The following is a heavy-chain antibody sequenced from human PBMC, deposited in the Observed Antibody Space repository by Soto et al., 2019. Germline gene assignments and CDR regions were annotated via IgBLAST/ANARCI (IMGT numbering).Heavy chain of an antibody. CDR3: ARDHQRSYGMDV. CDR2: IIPILGIA. V-gene: IGHV1-69*08. Sequence: QVQLVQSGAEVKKPGSSVKVSCKASAGTFSSYTISWVRQAPGQGLEWMGRIIPILGIANYAQKFQGRVTITADKSTSTAYMELSSLRSEDTAVYYCARDHQRSYGMDVWGQGTTVTVSS. J-gene: IGHJ6*02. CDR1: AGTFSSYT.